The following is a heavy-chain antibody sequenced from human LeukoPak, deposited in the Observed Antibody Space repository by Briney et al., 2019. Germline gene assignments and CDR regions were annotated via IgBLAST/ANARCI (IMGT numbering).Heavy chain of an antibody. CDR3: ARDRVGSGWPRPYYFEV. J-gene: IGHJ4*02. D-gene: IGHD6-19*01. CDR1: GYTFTSYG. CDR2: INPNTGAT. Sequence: GASVKVSCKASGYTFTSYGISWVRQAPGQGLEWMGWINPNTGATHSAQKFQGRITMTRDTAISTAYMDLSRLRSDDTAVYYCARDRVGSGWPRPYYFEVWGQGTLVTVSS. V-gene: IGHV1-2*02.